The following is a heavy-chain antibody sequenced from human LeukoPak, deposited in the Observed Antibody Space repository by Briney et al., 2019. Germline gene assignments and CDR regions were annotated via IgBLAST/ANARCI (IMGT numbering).Heavy chain of an antibody. Sequence: SETLSLTCTVSGGSISSSYWGWIRQPPGKGLEWIATIYYSGSTYYNASLKSRITIAVDTSKSQFSLKLSSVTAADTAVYYCARLNYYGFDYWGQGTLVTFSS. CDR1: GGSISSSY. CDR2: IYYSGST. CDR3: ARLNYYGFDY. V-gene: IGHV4-39*01. D-gene: IGHD1-26*01. J-gene: IGHJ4*02.